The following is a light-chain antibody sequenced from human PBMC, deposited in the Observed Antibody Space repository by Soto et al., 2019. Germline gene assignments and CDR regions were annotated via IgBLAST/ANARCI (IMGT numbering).Light chain of an antibody. CDR1: SSNIGRNT. Sequence: QLVLTQPPSASGTPGQRVTISCSGSSSNIGRNTVNWYQQLPGTAPKLLIYTTNQRPSGVPDRFSGSRSGPSASLAISELQSEDEADYYCAAWDDSLNGAVFGGGTKLTVL. V-gene: IGLV1-44*01. J-gene: IGLJ2*01. CDR3: AAWDDSLNGAV. CDR2: TTN.